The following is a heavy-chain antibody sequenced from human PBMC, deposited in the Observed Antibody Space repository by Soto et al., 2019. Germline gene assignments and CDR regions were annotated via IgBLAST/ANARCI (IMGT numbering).Heavy chain of an antibody. J-gene: IGHJ4*02. CDR3: AKDEAVAGQIPKMLLVL. CDR2: ISYDGSNK. D-gene: IGHD6-19*01. Sequence: GGSLRLSCAASGFTFSSYGMHWVRQAPGKGLEWVAVISYDGSNKYYADSVKGRFTISRDNSKNTLYLQMNSLRAEDTAVYYCAKDEAVAGQIPKMLLVLWGQGTLVTVSS. CDR1: GFTFSSYG. V-gene: IGHV3-30*18.